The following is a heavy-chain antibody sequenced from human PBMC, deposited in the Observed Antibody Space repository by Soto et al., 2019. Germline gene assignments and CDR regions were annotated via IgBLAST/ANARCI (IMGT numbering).Heavy chain of an antibody. J-gene: IGHJ6*02. V-gene: IGHV1-69*13. Sequence: SVKVSCKASGYTFTSYGINWVRQAPGQGLEWMGGIIPIFGTANYAQRFQGRVTITADESTNTAYMELSSLRSEDTAVYYCARGHRPSGSPGLDYYFYGMDVWGQGTTVTVSS. CDR1: GYTFTSYG. CDR3: ARGHRPSGSPGLDYYFYGMDV. D-gene: IGHD3-10*01. CDR2: IIPIFGTA.